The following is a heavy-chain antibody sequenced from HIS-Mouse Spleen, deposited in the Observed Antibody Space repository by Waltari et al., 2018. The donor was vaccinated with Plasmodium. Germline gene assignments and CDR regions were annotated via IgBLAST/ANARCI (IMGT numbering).Heavy chain of an antibody. V-gene: IGHV3-9*01. CDR1: GFTFDDYA. J-gene: IGHJ2*01. Sequence: EVQLVGSGGGLVQPGRSLRLSCAASGFTFDDYAMHWVRQAPGKGLEGVVGISWNSGSIGYADAVKGLFTISRDNAKNSLYLQMNSLRAEDTALYYCAKEYSSSSWYFDLWGRGTLVTVSS. CDR2: ISWNSGSI. CDR3: AKEYSSSSWYFDL. D-gene: IGHD6-6*01.